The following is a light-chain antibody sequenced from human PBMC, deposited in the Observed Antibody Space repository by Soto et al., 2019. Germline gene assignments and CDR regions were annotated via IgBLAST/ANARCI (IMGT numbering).Light chain of an antibody. Sequence: DIQMTQSPSSLSASVGDRVTITCRASQSISNYLNWYQQKPGKAPKLLIYAASSLQSGVPSRFSGSGSGTDFTLTISSLQPEDFATYYCQQGYSTLITFGQGTRLEIK. CDR2: AAS. V-gene: IGKV1-39*01. CDR3: QQGYSTLIT. CDR1: QSISNY. J-gene: IGKJ5*01.